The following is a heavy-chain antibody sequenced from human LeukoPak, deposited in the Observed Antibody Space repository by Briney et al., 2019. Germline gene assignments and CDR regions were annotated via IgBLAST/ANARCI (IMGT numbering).Heavy chain of an antibody. CDR3: ALTAFGGYYYMDV. V-gene: IGHV1-24*01. Sequence: ASVKVSCKVSADTYTKVSMHWVRQAPGKGLEWMGGFDPEDGETILAQNFQGRVTMTEDTSTDTSYMELSSLRSEDTAIYFCALTAFGGYYYMDVWGKGTTVTVSS. D-gene: IGHD3-3*01. CDR1: ADTYTKVS. CDR2: FDPEDGET. J-gene: IGHJ6*03.